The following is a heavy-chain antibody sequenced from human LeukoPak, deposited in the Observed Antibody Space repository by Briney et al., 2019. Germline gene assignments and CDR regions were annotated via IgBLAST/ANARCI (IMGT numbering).Heavy chain of an antibody. D-gene: IGHD3-10*01. J-gene: IGHJ5*02. CDR1: GGSVSSTSSSYF. V-gene: IGHV4-61*01. CDR3: TRSITNFYVSGT. Sequence: PSETLSLTCTVSGGSVSSTSSSYFWNWMRQPPGKGLEWIGYIYHTGSTKYNPSLESRVTMSVDTFKNQFSLKLRSVTAADTAVYYCTRSITNFYVSGTWGRGTLVTVSS. CDR2: IYHTGST.